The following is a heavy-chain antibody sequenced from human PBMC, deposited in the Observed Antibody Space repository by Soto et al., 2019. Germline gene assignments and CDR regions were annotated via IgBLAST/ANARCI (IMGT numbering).Heavy chain of an antibody. V-gene: IGHV4-31*03. D-gene: IGHD3-10*01. CDR3: ARVGSYHSTAFDI. Sequence: QVQLQESGPGLMKPSQTLSLTCTVSGGSISSGGYYWSRIRQHPGKGLEWIGNIYYSGSTYYNPSLTSRVTISVDTSKNQFPLKLSSVTAADTAVYYCARVGSYHSTAFDIWGQGTMVTVSS. CDR1: GGSISSGGYY. CDR2: IYYSGST. J-gene: IGHJ3*02.